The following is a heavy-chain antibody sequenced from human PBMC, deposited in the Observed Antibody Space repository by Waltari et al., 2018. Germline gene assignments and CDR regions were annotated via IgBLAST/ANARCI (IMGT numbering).Heavy chain of an antibody. V-gene: IGHV3-33*01. CDR1: GFTFSSYG. D-gene: IGHD3-3*01. CDR2: IWYDGSNK. CDR3: ARDMYYDFWSGFDYYGMDV. J-gene: IGHJ6*02. Sequence: VQPGRSLRLSCAASGFTFSSYGMHWVRQAPGKGLEWVAVIWYDGSNKYYADSVKGRFTISRDNSKNTLYLQMNSLRAEDTAVYYCARDMYYDFWSGFDYYGMDVWGQGTTVTVSS.